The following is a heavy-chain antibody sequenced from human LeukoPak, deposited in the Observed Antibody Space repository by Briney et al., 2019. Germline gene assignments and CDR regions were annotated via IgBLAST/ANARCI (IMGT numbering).Heavy chain of an antibody. CDR3: ASRYGSGSYHTILAYYYYGMDV. D-gene: IGHD3-10*01. CDR2: IIPIFGTA. Sequence: GSSVKVSCKASGGTFSSYAISWVRQAPGQGLEWMGGIIPIFGTANYAQKFQGRVTITTDESTSTAYMELSSLRSEDTAVYYCASRYGSGSYHTILAYYYYGMDVWGQGTTVTVSS. CDR1: GGTFSSYA. V-gene: IGHV1-69*05. J-gene: IGHJ6*02.